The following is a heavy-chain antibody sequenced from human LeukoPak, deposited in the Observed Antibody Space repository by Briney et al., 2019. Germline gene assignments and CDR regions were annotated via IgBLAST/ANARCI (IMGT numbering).Heavy chain of an antibody. J-gene: IGHJ4*02. CDR3: AREAYYYDSSGYYY. Sequence: GGSLRLSCTASGFTFSNYAMHWVRQAPGKGLEWVAVIWYDGSNKYYADSVKGRFTISRDNSKNTLYLQMNSLRAEDTAVYYCAREAYYYDSSGYYYWGQGTLVTVSS. CDR2: IWYDGSNK. V-gene: IGHV3-33*08. CDR1: GFTFSNYA. D-gene: IGHD3-22*01.